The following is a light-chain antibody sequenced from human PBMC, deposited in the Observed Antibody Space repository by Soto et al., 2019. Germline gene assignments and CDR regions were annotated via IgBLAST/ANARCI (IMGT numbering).Light chain of an antibody. CDR1: SY. J-gene: IGLJ2*01. V-gene: IGLV2-14*01. CDR2: DVS. Sequence: QSALTQPASVSGSPGQSITISCTGASYVSWYQQHPGKAPKLMIYDVSNRPSGVSNRFPGSKSGNTASLTISGLQAEDEAVYYCSSYRSSGDVVFGGGTKLTVL. CDR3: SSYRSSGDVV.